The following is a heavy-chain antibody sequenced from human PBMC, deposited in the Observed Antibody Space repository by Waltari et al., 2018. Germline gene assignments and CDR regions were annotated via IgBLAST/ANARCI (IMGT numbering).Heavy chain of an antibody. CDR3: ARSLVGAFDI. V-gene: IGHV3-53*02. J-gene: IGHJ3*02. CDR1: GFTVSSNY. Sequence: EVQLVETGGGLIQPGGSLRLSCAASGFTVSSNYMRWVRQAPGKGMEWGSVMYSGGRTYYADSVTGRFTISRDNSKNTLYIKMNSLRAEETAVYYGARSLVGAFDIWGQGTMVTVAS. D-gene: IGHD2-21*01. CDR2: MYSGGRT.